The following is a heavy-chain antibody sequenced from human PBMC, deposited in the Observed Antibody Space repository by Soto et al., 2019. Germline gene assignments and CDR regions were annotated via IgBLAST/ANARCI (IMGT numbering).Heavy chain of an antibody. V-gene: IGHV4-31*03. CDR2: IDYSGNT. Sequence: QVHLQESGPGLVKPSQTLSLTCTVSGGSITSGGYYWSWIRQHPGKGLEWIGYIDYSGNTYYNPSLKRRVTVSIDTSKNQFSLNLRCVRAADTPVYFCARDLFTFAAAIQKGNGMDVWGQGTTVTDSS. CDR3: ARDLFTFAAAIQKGNGMDV. D-gene: IGHD3-16*02. CDR1: GGSITSGGYY. J-gene: IGHJ6*02.